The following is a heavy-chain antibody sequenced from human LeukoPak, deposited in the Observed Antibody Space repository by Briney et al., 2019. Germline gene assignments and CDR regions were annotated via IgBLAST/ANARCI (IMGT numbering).Heavy chain of an antibody. D-gene: IGHD2-2*01. J-gene: IGHJ4*02. Sequence: GESLKISCKGSGYSFTSYWIGWVRQMPGKGLEWMGIIYPGDSDTSYSPSFQGQVTISADKSISTAYLQWSSLRASDTAMYYCARLGIVGPRVVPAANIDYWGQGTLATVSS. CDR2: IYPGDSDT. V-gene: IGHV5-51*01. CDR3: ARLGIVGPRVVPAANIDY. CDR1: GYSFTSYW.